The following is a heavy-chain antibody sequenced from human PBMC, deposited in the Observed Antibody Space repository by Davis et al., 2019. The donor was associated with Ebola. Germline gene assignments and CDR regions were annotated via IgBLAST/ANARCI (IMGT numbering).Heavy chain of an antibody. CDR3: ARGCSGGSCYRR. CDR1: GGSFSGYY. Sequence: PSETLSLTCAVYGGSFSGYYWSWIRQPPGKGLEWIGEINHSGSTNYNPSLKSRVTISVDTSKNQFSLKLSSVTAADTAVYYCARGCSGGSCYRRWGQGTLVTVSS. J-gene: IGHJ4*02. V-gene: IGHV4-34*01. D-gene: IGHD2-15*01. CDR2: INHSGST.